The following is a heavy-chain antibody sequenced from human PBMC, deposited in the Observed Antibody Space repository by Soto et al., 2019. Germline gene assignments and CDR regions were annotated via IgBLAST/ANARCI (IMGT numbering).Heavy chain of an antibody. CDR2: INPSGGST. J-gene: IGHJ5*02. D-gene: IGHD1-26*01. CDR1: GYTFTSYY. CDR3: ARSIEYSGSYYRWFDP. Sequence: RASVKVSCKASGYTFTSYYMHWVRQAPGQGPEWMGIINPSGGSTSYAQKFQGRVTMTRDTSTSTAYMELSRLRSEDTAVYYCARSIEYSGSYYRWFDPWGQGTLVTVPQ. V-gene: IGHV1-46*01.